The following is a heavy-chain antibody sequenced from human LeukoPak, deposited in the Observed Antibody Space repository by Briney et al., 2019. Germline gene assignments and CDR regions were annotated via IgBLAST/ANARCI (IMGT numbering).Heavy chain of an antibody. J-gene: IGHJ4*02. V-gene: IGHV1-46*01. D-gene: IGHD3-10*01. Sequence: ASVKVSCKASGNIFTNYHLHWVRLAPGRGLEWMGAVYTDGGTITNTRSFQDRVTMTRDVSTRTVYMELSSLNSEDTAVYYCATEAPGSYRFDDWGQEILVTVSS. CDR1: GNIFTNYH. CDR2: VYTDGGTI. CDR3: ATEAPGSYRFDD.